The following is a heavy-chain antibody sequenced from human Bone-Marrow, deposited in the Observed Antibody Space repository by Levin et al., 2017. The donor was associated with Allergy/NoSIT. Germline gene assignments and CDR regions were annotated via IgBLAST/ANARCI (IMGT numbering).Heavy chain of an antibody. D-gene: IGHD6-13*01. CDR1: GFTFSSYD. CDR2: IGTAGDT. J-gene: IGHJ6*02. Sequence: GESLKISCAASGFTFSSYDMHWVRQATGKGLEWVSAIGTAGDTYYPGSVKGRFTISRENAKNSLYLQMNSLRAGDTAVYYCARVKAAAGTAGYYGMDVWGQGTTVTVSS. V-gene: IGHV3-13*01. CDR3: ARVKAAAGTAGYYGMDV.